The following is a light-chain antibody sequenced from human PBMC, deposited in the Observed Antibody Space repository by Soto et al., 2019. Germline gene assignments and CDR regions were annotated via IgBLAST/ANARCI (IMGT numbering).Light chain of an antibody. CDR2: GAS. J-gene: IGKJ5*01. V-gene: IGKV3-20*01. CDR3: QQYENSPIT. Sequence: EIVLTQSPGTLSLSPGDRATLSCRASQSVSSHFLAWYQQKPGQAPRLLIYGASSRATGIPDRFSGTGSETDFTLTINRLEPEDFAVYYCQQYENSPITFGQGTRLEIK. CDR1: QSVSSHF.